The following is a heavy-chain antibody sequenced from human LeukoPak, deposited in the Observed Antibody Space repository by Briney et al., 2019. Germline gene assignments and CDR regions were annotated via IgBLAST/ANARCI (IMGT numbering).Heavy chain of an antibody. CDR3: ARRGTGHGMDV. Sequence: GGSLRLSCAASGFTFNNYWIHWVRQVPGKGLVWVSRINNDGSSASYVDSVKGRFTISRDNAKNTLFLQMNSLRAEDTAVYYCARRGTGHGMDVWGQGTTVTVSS. J-gene: IGHJ6*02. V-gene: IGHV3-74*01. CDR2: INNDGSSA. D-gene: IGHD1-1*01. CDR1: GFTFNNYW.